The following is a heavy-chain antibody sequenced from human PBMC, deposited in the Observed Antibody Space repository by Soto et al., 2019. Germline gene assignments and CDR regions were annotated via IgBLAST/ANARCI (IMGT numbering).Heavy chain of an antibody. CDR3: ASSGIVGPEVNTWFDP. J-gene: IGHJ5*02. CDR1: AGSITTSC. D-gene: IGHD3-22*01. Sequence: PSETLSLTCTVSAGSITTSCCCWSRQRQGPALELVGYISYRGSTNYNHNLTRRLTISIATSTTQISLNLTPMTTADTAVYYGASSGIVGPEVNTWFDPWGQGTLVTVSS. V-gene: IGHV4-59*01. CDR2: ISYRGST.